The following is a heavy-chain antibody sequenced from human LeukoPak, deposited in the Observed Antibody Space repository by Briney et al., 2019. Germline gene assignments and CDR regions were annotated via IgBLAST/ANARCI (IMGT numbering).Heavy chain of an antibody. CDR3: AKRGTTMDIDA. CDR2: VSGDGSRK. D-gene: IGHD3-10*01. Sequence: PPGGSLRLSCAASGFTFSSHWMHWIRQTPGKGLVWVSRVSGDGSRKTYADSVRGRFTISRDNSQNTVYLQMNNLRSEDTAVYYCAKRGTTMDIDAWGQGTMVTVSS. J-gene: IGHJ3*01. CDR1: GFTFSSHW. V-gene: IGHV3-74*01.